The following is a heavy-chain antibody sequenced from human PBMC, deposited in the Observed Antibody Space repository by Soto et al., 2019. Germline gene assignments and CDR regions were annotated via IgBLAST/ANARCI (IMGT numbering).Heavy chain of an antibody. CDR2: IHHGGSS. D-gene: IGHD3-16*01. V-gene: IGHV4-38-2*02. J-gene: IGHJ5*02. Sequence: AETLSLTCAVSGSSIGSSYYWGWIRQPPGKGLEWIGTIHHGGSSFYNPSLKSRVTMSVDTSKNQFSLKLRSVTAADTAVYFCAREWGTTTRELRWLDPWGQGTLVTLS. CDR1: GSSIGSSYY. CDR3: AREWGTTTRELRWLDP.